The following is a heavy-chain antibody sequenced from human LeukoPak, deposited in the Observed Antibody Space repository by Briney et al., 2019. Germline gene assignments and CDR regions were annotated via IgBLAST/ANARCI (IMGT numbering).Heavy chain of an antibody. CDR2: IKQDGSEK. V-gene: IGHV3-7*01. J-gene: IGHJ3*02. Sequence: GGSLRLSCAASGFTSSSHWMSWVRQAPGKGLEWVANIKQDGSEKYYVDSVKGRFTISGDNAKNSLYLQMNSLRAEDTAMYYCARREIYCSGGTCYWWGAFDIWGQGTMVTVSS. CDR3: ARREIYCSGGTCYWWGAFDI. D-gene: IGHD2-15*01. CDR1: GFTSSSHW.